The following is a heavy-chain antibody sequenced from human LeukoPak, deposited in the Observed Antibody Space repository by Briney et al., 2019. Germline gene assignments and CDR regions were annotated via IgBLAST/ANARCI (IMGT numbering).Heavy chain of an antibody. CDR1: GGTFSSYA. J-gene: IGHJ5*02. V-gene: IGHV1-69*01. CDR2: IIPIFGTA. D-gene: IGHD3-10*01. CDR3: ASSEDYYGSGSYYNWFDP. Sequence: SVKVSCKASGGTFSSYAISWVRQAPGQGLEWMGGIIPIFGTANYAQKFQGRVTITADESTSTAYMELSSLRSEDTAVYYCASSEDYYGSGSYYNWFDPWGQGTLVTVSS.